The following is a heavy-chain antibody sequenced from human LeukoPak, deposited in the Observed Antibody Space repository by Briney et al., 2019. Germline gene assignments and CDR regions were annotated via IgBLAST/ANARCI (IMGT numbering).Heavy chain of an antibody. CDR1: GFSFSTYA. CDR2: ISGSGGTT. V-gene: IGHV3-23*01. J-gene: IGHJ4*02. CDR3: ARDRKVHGY. Sequence: GGSLRLSCAASGFSFSTYAMSRVRQAPGQGPEWVSAISGSGGTTYYADSVKGRFTISRDNSKNTLYLQVNSLRAEDTAVYFCARDRKVHGYWGQGTLVTVSS.